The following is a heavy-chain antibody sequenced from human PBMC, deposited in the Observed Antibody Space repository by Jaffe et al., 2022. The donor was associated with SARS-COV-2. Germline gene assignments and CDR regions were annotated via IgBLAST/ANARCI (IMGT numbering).Heavy chain of an antibody. J-gene: IGHJ5*02. CDR3: ARHMGYCSSTSCESWFDP. CDR1: GGSINSYY. D-gene: IGHD2-2*01. CDR2: IYYSGSS. Sequence: QVQLQESGPGLVKPSETLSLTCTVSGGSINSYYWSWIRQPPGKGLEWIGYIYYSGSSNYNPSLKSRVTISIDTSKNQSSLKLSSVTASDTAVYYCARHMGYCSSTSCESWFDPWGQGTLVTVSS. V-gene: IGHV4-59*08.